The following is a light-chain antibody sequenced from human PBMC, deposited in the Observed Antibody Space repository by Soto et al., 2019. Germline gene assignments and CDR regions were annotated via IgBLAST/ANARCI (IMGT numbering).Light chain of an antibody. CDR1: QSVSSY. Sequence: IGLKQSPATLSLSPGERATLSCRASQSVSSYLAWHQQKPGQAPRLLIYDASNRATGIPARFSGSGSGTDFTLTISRLEPEDFAVYYCQQYGSSPLTFGGGTKVDIK. CDR3: QQYGSSPLT. J-gene: IGKJ4*01. V-gene: IGKV3-20*01. CDR2: DAS.